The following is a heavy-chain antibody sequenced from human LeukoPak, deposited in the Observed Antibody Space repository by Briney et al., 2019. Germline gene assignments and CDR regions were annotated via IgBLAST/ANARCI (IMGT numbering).Heavy chain of an antibody. D-gene: IGHD1-26*01. V-gene: IGHV1-69*05. CDR3: ARAIAPHSGSYLFY. CDR1: GGTFSSYA. Sequence: ASVKVSCKASGGTFSSYAISWVRQAPGQGLEWMGRIIPIFGTANYAQKFQGRVTITTDESTSTAYMELSSLRSEDTAVYYCARAIAPHSGSYLFYWGQGTLVTVSS. CDR2: IIPIFGTA. J-gene: IGHJ4*02.